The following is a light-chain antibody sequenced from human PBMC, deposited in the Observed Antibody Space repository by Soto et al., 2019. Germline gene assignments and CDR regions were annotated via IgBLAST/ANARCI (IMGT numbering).Light chain of an antibody. V-gene: IGKV1-27*01. CDR2: AAS. Sequence: DIQMTQSPSSLSASVGDRVTITCRASQAIYNYLAWYQQKPGKVPTLLISAASTLQSGVPSRFSCSGSGTDFTLTISSLQPEDVATYYCQKFSAVPTFGGGTKVEI. CDR3: QKFSAVPT. J-gene: IGKJ4*01. CDR1: QAIYNY.